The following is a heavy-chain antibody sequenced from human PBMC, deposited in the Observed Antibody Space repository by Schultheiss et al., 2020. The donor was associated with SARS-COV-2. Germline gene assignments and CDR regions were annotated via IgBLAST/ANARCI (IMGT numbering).Heavy chain of an antibody. CDR1: GFTFSSYA. Sequence: GGSLRLSCAASGFTFSSYAMSWVRQAPGKGLEWVSSISSSSSYIYYADSVKGRFTISRHNSKNTLYLQMNSLRAEDTAVYYCANLPLQGIFGVVIAAFDIWGQGTMVTVSS. V-gene: IGHV3-23*01. J-gene: IGHJ3*02. CDR3: ANLPLQGIFGVVIAAFDI. D-gene: IGHD3-3*01. CDR2: ISSSSSYI.